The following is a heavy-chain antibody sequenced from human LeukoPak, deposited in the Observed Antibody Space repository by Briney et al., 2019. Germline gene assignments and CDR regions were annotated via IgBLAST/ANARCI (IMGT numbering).Heavy chain of an antibody. V-gene: IGHV4-34*01. Sequence: SETLSLTCAVYGGSFSGYYWSWIRQPPGKGLEWIGEIDHSGSTNYNPSLKSRVTISVDTSKNQFSLKLSSVTAADTAVYYCARGGITIFGVVIEDSWYFDLWGRGTLVAVSS. CDR2: IDHSGST. J-gene: IGHJ2*01. CDR3: ARGGITIFGVVIEDSWYFDL. D-gene: IGHD3-3*01. CDR1: GGSFSGYY.